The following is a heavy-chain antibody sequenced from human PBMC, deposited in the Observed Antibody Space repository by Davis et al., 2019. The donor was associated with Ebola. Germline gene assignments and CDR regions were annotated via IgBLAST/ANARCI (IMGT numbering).Heavy chain of an antibody. CDR1: EFTFSNYG. CDR2: ISWNSGSI. J-gene: IGHJ4*02. CDR3: APELESIDY. Sequence: SLKISCAASEFTFSNYGMTWVRQAPGKGLEWVSGISWNSGSIGYADSVEGRFTISRDNAKNSLYLQMNSLRAEDTALYYCAPELESIDYWGQGTLVTVSS. V-gene: IGHV3-9*01. D-gene: IGHD1-1*01.